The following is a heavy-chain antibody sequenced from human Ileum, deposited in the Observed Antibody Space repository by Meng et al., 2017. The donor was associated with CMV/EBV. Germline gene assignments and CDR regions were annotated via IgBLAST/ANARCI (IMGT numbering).Heavy chain of an antibody. D-gene: IGHD3-16*01. Sequence: GGSLRLSCAASGFTFSSYEMNWVRQAPGKGLEWVSYISSSGSTIYYADSVKGRFTISRDNAKNSLYLQMNSLRAEDTAVYYCARDGSSREARRRLGDYYYGMDVWGQGTTVTVSS. CDR3: ARDGSSREARRRLGDYYYGMDV. J-gene: IGHJ6*02. V-gene: IGHV3-48*03. CDR1: GFTFSSYE. CDR2: ISSSGSTI.